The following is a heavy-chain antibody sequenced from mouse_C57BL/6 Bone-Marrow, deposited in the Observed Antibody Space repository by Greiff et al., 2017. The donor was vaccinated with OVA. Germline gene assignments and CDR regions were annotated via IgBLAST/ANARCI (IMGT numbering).Heavy chain of an antibody. D-gene: IGHD2-10*02. CDR2: FYPGSGSI. CDR1: GYTFTEYT. V-gene: IGHV1-62-2*01. J-gene: IGHJ2*01. Sequence: VQLLESGAELVKPGASVKLSCKASGYTFTEYTIHWVKQRPGQGLEWIGWFYPGSGSIKYNEKFKGKATLTADKSSSTAYMELSCLTSGDSAVYFGARHGYGNYGVYFDYWGQGTTLTVSS. CDR3: ARHGYGNYGVYFDY.